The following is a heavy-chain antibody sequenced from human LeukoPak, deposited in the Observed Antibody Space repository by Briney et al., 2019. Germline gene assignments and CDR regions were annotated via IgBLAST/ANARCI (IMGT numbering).Heavy chain of an antibody. CDR2: MSSSSTYI. J-gene: IGHJ3*02. D-gene: IGHD7-27*01. CDR3: VRNLTGDIGGDTFDI. CDR1: GFTFSSYT. Sequence: GGSLRLSCAASGFTFSSYTMNWVRQAPGKGLERVSFMSSSSTYISYADSVKGRFTISRDNAKNSLYLQMNSLRAEDTAVYYCVRNLTGDIGGDTFDIWGQGTMVTVSS. V-gene: IGHV3-21*01.